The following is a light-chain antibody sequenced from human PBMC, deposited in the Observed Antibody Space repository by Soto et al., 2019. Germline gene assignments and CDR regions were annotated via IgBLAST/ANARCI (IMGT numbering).Light chain of an antibody. J-gene: IGKJ4*01. Sequence: DIQMTQSPSSLSASVGDRVTITCRASQSISSYLNWYQQKPGKAPKLLIYAASSLQSGVPSRFSGSGSGTEFTLTISSLQSEDFAVYYCQHYANWPLTFGGGTKVDIK. CDR2: AAS. CDR1: QSISSY. CDR3: QHYANWPLT. V-gene: IGKV1-39*01.